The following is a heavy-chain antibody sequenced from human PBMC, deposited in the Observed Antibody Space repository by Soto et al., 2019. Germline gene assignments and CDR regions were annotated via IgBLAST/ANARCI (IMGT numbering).Heavy chain of an antibody. V-gene: IGHV4-30-2*01. Sequence: QLQLQESGSGLVTPSETLSLNCSVSGGSISRGGYAWSWIRQPQGKGLEWIGYMYHSGSTHYNTSLKSRVTISVDRSKNQVSLKLTSVTAADTAVYYCARNRVGISWYADYWGRGTRVTVSS. CDR3: ARNRVGISWYADY. J-gene: IGHJ4*02. CDR2: MYHSGST. D-gene: IGHD6-13*01. CDR1: GGSISRGGYA.